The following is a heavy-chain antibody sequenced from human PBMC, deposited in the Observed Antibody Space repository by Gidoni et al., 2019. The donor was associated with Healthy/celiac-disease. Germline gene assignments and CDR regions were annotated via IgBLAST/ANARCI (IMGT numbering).Heavy chain of an antibody. V-gene: IGHV3-11*06. CDR1: GFTLSDYY. CDR3: ARDNSLYDILTGYYDY. CDR2: ISSSSSYS. D-gene: IGHD3-9*01. J-gene: IGHJ4*02. Sequence: QVQLVESGGGLVKPGGSLRLSCAASGFTLSDYYMSWIRQAPGKGLEWVSYISSSSSYSNYADSVKGRFTISRYNAKNSLYLQMNSLRAEDTAVYYCARDNSLYDILTGYYDYWGQGTLVTVSS.